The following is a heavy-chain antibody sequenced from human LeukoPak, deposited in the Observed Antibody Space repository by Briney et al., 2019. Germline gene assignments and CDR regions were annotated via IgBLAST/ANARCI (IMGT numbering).Heavy chain of an antibody. J-gene: IGHJ5*02. D-gene: IGHD3-22*01. CDR1: GGSISSSSYY. CDR3: ARGRTMIVVKNWFDP. CDR2: IYYSGST. V-gene: IGHV4-39*01. Sequence: KASETLSLTCTVSGGSISSSSYYWGWIRQPPGKGLEWIGSIYYSGSTYYNPSLKSRVTISVDTSKNQFSLKLSSVTAADTAVYYCARGRTMIVVKNWFDPWGQGTLVTVSS.